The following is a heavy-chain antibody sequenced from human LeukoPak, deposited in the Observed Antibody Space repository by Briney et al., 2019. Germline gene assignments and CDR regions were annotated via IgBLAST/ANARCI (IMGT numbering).Heavy chain of an antibody. CDR1: GFTFSSYA. V-gene: IGHV3-23*01. D-gene: IGHD2-15*01. CDR2: IRGSGGIT. Sequence: GGSLRLSCAASGFTFSSYAMSLVRQAPGKGLEWVSAIRGSGGITNYGDSVKGRFTIFRDNYKNTLYLQMKSLRAEDTAVYYCAKDWEYCSGGSCRTYGGIDYWGQGTLVTVSS. J-gene: IGHJ4*02. CDR3: AKDWEYCSGGSCRTYGGIDY.